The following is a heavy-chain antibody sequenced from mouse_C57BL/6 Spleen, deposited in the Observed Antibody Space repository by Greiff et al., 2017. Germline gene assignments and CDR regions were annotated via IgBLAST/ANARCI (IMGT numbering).Heavy chain of an antibody. CDR2: IWRGGST. Sequence: VKLKQSGPGLVQPSQSLSITCTVSGFSLTSYGVHWVRQSPGKGLEWLGVIWRGGSTDYNAAFMSRLSITKDNSTSQVFFKMNSLQADDTAIYYCAKEVYYGNYDAMDYWGQGTSVTVSS. V-gene: IGHV2-5*01. D-gene: IGHD2-1*01. J-gene: IGHJ4*01. CDR3: AKEVYYGNYDAMDY. CDR1: GFSLTSYG.